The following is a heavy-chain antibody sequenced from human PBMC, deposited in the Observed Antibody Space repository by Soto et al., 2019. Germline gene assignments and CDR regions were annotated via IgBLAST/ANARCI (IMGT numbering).Heavy chain of an antibody. Sequence: SETLCLTCTVSGGSISRYYWSWIRQPPGKGLEWIGYIYYSGSTNYNPSLKSRVTISVDTSKNQFSLKLSSVTAADTAVYYCARTLAAEVFDYWGQGTLVTVS. CDR2: IYYSGST. CDR1: GGSISRYY. D-gene: IGHD6-25*01. CDR3: ARTLAAEVFDY. J-gene: IGHJ4*02. V-gene: IGHV4-59*01.